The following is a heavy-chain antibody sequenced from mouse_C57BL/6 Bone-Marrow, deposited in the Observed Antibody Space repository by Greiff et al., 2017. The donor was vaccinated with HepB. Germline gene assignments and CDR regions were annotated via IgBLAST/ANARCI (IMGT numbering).Heavy chain of an antibody. D-gene: IGHD1-1*01. CDR3: TTITTVDY. CDR2: IDPENGDT. J-gene: IGHJ2*01. CDR1: GFNIKDDY. V-gene: IGHV14-4*01. Sequence: VQLQQSGAELVRPGASVKLSCTASGFNIKDDYMHWVKQRPEQGLEWIGWIDPENGDTEYASKFQGKATITADKSSNTAYLQLSSLTSEDTAVYYCTTITTVDYWGQGTTLTFSS.